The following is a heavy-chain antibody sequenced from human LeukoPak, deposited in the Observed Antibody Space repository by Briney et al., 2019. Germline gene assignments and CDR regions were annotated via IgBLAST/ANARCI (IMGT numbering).Heavy chain of an antibody. J-gene: IGHJ4*02. CDR1: GGSISSSSYY. D-gene: IGHD2-21*01. V-gene: IGHV4-39*07. CDR2: IYYSGST. CDR3: ARGIATGGYFDY. Sequence: SETLSLTCTVSGGSISSSSYYWGWIRQPPGKGLEWIGRIYYSGSTYYNPSLKSRVTISVDTSKNQFSLKLSSVTAADTAVYYCARGIATGGYFDYWGQGTLVTVSS.